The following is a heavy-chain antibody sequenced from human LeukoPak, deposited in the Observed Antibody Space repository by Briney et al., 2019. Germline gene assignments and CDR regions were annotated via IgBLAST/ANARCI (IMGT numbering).Heavy chain of an antibody. CDR1: GYTFTSCG. CDR3: ARDHISTDWYFDL. CDR2: IDPNSGGT. J-gene: IGHJ2*01. Sequence: ASVKVSCKASGYTFTSCGISWLRQAPGQGLEWMGWIDPNSGGTNYAQKFKGRVTMTGDTSISTAYMELSRLRSDDTAVYYCARDHISTDWYFDLWGRGTLVTVSS. V-gene: IGHV1-2*02. D-gene: IGHD2/OR15-2a*01.